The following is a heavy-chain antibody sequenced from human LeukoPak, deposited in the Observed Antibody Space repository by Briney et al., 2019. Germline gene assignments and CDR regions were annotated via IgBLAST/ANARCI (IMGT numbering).Heavy chain of an antibody. CDR3: AKALWGTTGTTGPPHWFDP. CDR1: GFTFDDYA. Sequence: GGSLRLSCAASGFTFDDYAMHWVRQAPGKGLEWVSLISGDGGSTYYADSVKGRFTISRDNSKNSLYLQMNSLRTEDTALYYCAKALWGTTGTTGPPHWFDPWGQGTLVTVSS. V-gene: IGHV3-43*02. D-gene: IGHD1-1*01. J-gene: IGHJ5*02. CDR2: ISGDGGST.